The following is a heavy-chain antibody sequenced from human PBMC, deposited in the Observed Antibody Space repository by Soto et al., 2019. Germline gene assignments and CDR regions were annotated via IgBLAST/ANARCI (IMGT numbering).Heavy chain of an antibody. V-gene: IGHV3-74*01. CDR2: IDNAGTDS. Sequence: EVQLVESGGGLVQPGGSLRLSCAASGFTLSGRSMHWVRQAPGKGLVWVSGIDNAGTDSTYADSVKGRFTSSRDNAKNMLYLQMNSLRGEDTAVYYCARGWFGPDVWGKGTTVTVS. J-gene: IGHJ6*03. CDR1: GFTLSGRS. CDR3: ARGWFGPDV. D-gene: IGHD3-10*01.